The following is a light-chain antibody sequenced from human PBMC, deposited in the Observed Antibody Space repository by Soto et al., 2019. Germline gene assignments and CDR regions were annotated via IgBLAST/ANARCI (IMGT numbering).Light chain of an antibody. V-gene: IGKV3-11*01. CDR2: DAP. CDR3: QQRSNWPPYT. CDR1: QSVSSY. J-gene: IGKJ2*01. Sequence: EIVLTQSPATLSLSPGERATLSCRASQSVSSYLAWYQQKPGQAPKLLIYDAPTRATGIPARFSGSGSGTDFTLTISSLEPEDFAVYYCQQRSNWPPYTFGQGTKVEIK.